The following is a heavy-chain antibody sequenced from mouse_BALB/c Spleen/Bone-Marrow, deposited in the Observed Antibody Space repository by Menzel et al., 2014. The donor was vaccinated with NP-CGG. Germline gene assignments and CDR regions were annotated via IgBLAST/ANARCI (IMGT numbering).Heavy chain of an antibody. J-gene: IGHJ3*01. V-gene: IGHV14-3*02. CDR2: IDPANGNT. CDR3: ARNGNYGASFAY. CDR1: GFNIKDTY. D-gene: IGHD2-1*01. Sequence: EVKVVESGAELVKPGASVKLSCTASGFNIKDTYMHWVKQRPEQGLEWIGRIDPANGNTKYDPKFQGKATITADTSSNTAYLQLSSLTSEDTAVYYCARNGNYGASFAYWGQGTLVTVSA.